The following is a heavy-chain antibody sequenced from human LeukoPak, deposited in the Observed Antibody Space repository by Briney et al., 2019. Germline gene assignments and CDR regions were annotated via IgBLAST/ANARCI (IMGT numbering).Heavy chain of an antibody. J-gene: IGHJ5*02. D-gene: IGHD2-15*01. CDR3: ARDQNIVVVVAAAGANWFDP. V-gene: IGHV1-46*01. CDR2: INPSGGST. CDR1: GYTFTSYY. Sequence: ASVKVSCKASGYTFTSYYMHWVRQAPGQGLEWMGIINPSGGSTSYAQKFQGRVTMTRDMSTSTVYMELSSLRSEDTAVYYCARDQNIVVVVAAAGANWFDPWGQGTLVTVSS.